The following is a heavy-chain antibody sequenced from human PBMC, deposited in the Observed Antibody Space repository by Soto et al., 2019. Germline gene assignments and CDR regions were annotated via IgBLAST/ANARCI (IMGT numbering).Heavy chain of an antibody. J-gene: IGHJ4*02. D-gene: IGHD3-16*02. V-gene: IGHV1-18*04. Sequence: QVQLVQSGFEVQKPGASVKFSCKASGYTFSSYVINWLRQAPGQGLEWMGWISPYNGNTNYGQNLQGRVTMTTDTSTSIVDMELRSLRSDDTAVYYCASEGGVWGNFRYFAYWGQGTLVTVSP. CDR2: ISPYNGNT. CDR3: ASEGGVWGNFRYFAY. CDR1: GYTFSSYV.